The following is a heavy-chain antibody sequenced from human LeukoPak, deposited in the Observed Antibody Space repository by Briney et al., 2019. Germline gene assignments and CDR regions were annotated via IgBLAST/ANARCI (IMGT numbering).Heavy chain of an antibody. CDR3: AKDRGDFPPYFDS. J-gene: IGHJ4*02. CDR2: SRKDGSGE. V-gene: IGHV3-30*02. Sequence: GGSLRLSCAASGFTFNAYAMHWVRQAPGKGLEWVSFSRKDGSGENYAESVRGRFTISRDNSKNMVYLQLTSLRSEDTAVYYCAKDRGDFPPYFDSWGRGTLVTVSS. CDR1: GFTFNAYA. D-gene: IGHD2-21*02.